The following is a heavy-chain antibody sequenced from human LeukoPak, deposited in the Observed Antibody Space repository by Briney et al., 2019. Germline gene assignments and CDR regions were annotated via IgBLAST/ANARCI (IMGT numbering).Heavy chain of an antibody. V-gene: IGHV1-2*06. CDR2: INPNSGGT. J-gene: IGHJ6*02. CDR1: GYTFTGYY. CDR3: ARSPTLPYYGMDV. Sequence: GASVKVSCKASGYTFTGYYMNWVRQAPGQGLEWMGRINPNSGGTKYAQKFQGRVTMTRDTSINTVYMELSRLRSDDTAVYYCARSPTLPYYGMDVWGQGTTVTVSS.